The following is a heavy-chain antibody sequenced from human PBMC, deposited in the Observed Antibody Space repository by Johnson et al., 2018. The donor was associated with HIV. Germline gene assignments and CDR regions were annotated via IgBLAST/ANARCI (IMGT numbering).Heavy chain of an antibody. CDR1: GFTFSSYG. V-gene: IGHV3-7*05. CDR3: AREKPRLVQGVLDAFDI. CDR2: IKQEGSEK. J-gene: IGHJ3*02. Sequence: VQLVESGGGVVQPGRSLRLSCAASGFTFSSYGMHWVRQAPGKGLEWVANIKQEGSEKYYVDSVKGRFTISRDNAKKSLFLLMNSLRAEDTAVYYCAREKPRLVQGVLDAFDIWGQGTMVTVSS. D-gene: IGHD3-10*01.